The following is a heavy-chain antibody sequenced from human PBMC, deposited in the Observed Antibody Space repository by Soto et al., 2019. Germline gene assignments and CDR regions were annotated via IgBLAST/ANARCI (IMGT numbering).Heavy chain of an antibody. CDR1: GFTVSSNS. V-gene: IGHV3-66*01. D-gene: IGHD1-20*01. J-gene: IGHJ4*02. Sequence: EVQLVESGGGLVQPGGSLRLSCAASGFTVSSNSMSWVRQAPGKGLEWVSVIYSGGSTYYADSVKGRFTISRDNSKNKLYLQINSLRAADTAVYYCARDRYPLDYWGQGTLVTVSS. CDR2: IYSGGST. CDR3: ARDRYPLDY.